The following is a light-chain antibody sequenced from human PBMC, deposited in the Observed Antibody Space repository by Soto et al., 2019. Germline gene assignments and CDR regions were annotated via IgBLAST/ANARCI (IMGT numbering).Light chain of an antibody. V-gene: IGLV4-69*01. CDR3: QTWGSGIVV. CDR2: LNSDGSH. J-gene: IGLJ2*01. CDR1: SGHSNYA. Sequence: QLVLTQSPSASASLGASVKLTCTLSSGHSNYAIAWHQQQSEKGPRYLMKLNSDGSHSQGDGIPDRFSGSSSGAERYLTISRLQSEDEAYYYCQTWGSGIVVFGGGTKVTLL.